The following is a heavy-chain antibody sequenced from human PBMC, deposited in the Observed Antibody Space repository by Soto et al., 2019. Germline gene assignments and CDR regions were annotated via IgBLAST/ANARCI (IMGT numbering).Heavy chain of an antibody. CDR3: AHRPPYCMYGNSYSGFDY. CDR1: GFSLSTSGVG. J-gene: IGHJ4*02. D-gene: IGHD2-15*01. CDR2: IYWDDDK. V-gene: IGHV2-5*02. Sequence: SGPTLVNPTQTLTLTCTFSGFSLSTSGVGVGWIRQPPGKALEWLALIYWDDDKRYSPSLKSRLTITKDTSKNQVVLRMTNMNTVDTATYYCAHRPPYCMYGNSYSGFDYLCQGTLITVA.